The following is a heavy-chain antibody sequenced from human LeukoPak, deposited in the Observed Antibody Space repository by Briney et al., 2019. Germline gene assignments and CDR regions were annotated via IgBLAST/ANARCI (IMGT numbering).Heavy chain of an antibody. V-gene: IGHV3-7*04. CDR1: GFPFSSYW. CDR2: IKQDGSKK. J-gene: IGHJ4*02. D-gene: IGHD5-24*01. Sequence: GGSLRLSCVASGFPFSSYWMTWVRQAPGKGLEWVANIKQDGSKKSYVDSVEGRFTISRDNAKNSLYLQINSLRAEDTAIYYCTRVGYIDEGIDYWGQGTLVTVSS. CDR3: TRVGYIDEGIDY.